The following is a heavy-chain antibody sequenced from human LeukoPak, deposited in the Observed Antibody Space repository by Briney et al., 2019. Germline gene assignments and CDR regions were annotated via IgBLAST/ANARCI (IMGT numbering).Heavy chain of an antibody. J-gene: IGHJ4*02. CDR3: ASRTKLRYFDWLLPTGDY. Sequence: SETLSLTCAVYGGSFSGYYWSWIRQPPGKGLEWIREINHSGSTNYNPSLKSRVTISVDTSKNQFSLKLSSVTAADTAVYYCASRTKLRYFDWLLPTGDYWGQGTLVTVSS. D-gene: IGHD3-9*01. CDR2: INHSGST. V-gene: IGHV4-34*01. CDR1: GGSFSGYY.